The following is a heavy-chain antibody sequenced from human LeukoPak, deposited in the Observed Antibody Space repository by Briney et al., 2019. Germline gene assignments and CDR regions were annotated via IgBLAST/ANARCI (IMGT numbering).Heavy chain of an antibody. CDR1: GGALSDSNDY. Sequence: SETLSLTCTVSGGALSDSNDYWGWIRQPPGEGVEWIGNIYYSGNTFYNPSLKSRVTISVDTSKNQFSLKLSSVTAADTSLYYCARYSGSHYAFDIWGQGTMVTVSS. CDR2: IYYSGNT. J-gene: IGHJ3*02. CDR3: ARYSGSHYAFDI. V-gene: IGHV4-39*01. D-gene: IGHD1-26*01.